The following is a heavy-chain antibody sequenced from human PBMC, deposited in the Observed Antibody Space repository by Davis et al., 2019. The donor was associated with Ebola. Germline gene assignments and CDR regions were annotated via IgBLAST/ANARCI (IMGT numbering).Heavy chain of an antibody. CDR1: GFTFSNYW. Sequence: GESLKISCVASGFTFSNYWMTWVRQAPGKGLEWVANIRQDGSAKYSVDSVKGRFTMSRANAKNSLYLQMNSLRAEDTAVYYCARDSGWYRFDYWGQETLVTVS. CDR3: ARDSGWYRFDY. J-gene: IGHJ4*02. V-gene: IGHV3-7*01. D-gene: IGHD6-19*01. CDR2: IRQDGSAK.